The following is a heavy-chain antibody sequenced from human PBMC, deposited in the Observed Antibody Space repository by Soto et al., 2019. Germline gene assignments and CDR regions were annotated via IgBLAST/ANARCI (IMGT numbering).Heavy chain of an antibody. Sequence: QVQLQESGPGLVKPSGTLSLTCAVSGGSISSSNWWSWVRQPPGKGLEWIGEIYHSGSASYNPSLKSRVSISVDKSKNQCYLKLRSVTAADKAVYYCARVSGSYYYGMDVWGQGTTVTVSS. CDR2: IYHSGSA. D-gene: IGHD1-26*01. J-gene: IGHJ6*02. CDR3: ARVSGSYYYGMDV. CDR1: GGSISSSNW. V-gene: IGHV4-4*02.